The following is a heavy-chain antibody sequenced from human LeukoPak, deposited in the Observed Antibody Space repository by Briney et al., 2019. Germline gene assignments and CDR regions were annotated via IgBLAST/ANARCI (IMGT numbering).Heavy chain of an antibody. CDR3: ARVGGAVAGLFDP. CDR1: GGSISSSSYY. V-gene: IGHV4-39*07. D-gene: IGHD6-19*01. J-gene: IGHJ5*02. Sequence: PSETLSLTCTFSGGSISSSSYYWGWIRQPPGKGLEWIGSIYYSGSTYYNPSLKSRVTISVDTSKNQFSLKLSSVTAADTAVYYCARVGGAVAGLFDPWGQGTLVTVSS. CDR2: IYYSGST.